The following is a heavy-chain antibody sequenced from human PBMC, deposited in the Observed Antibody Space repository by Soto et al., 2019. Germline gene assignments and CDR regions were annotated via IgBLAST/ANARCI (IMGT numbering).Heavy chain of an antibody. J-gene: IGHJ6*02. CDR3: ARVVIAYYYYGMDV. Sequence: GASVKVSCTASGYTFTSYDINWVRQATGQGLEWMGWMNPNSGNTGYAQKFQGRVTMTRNTSISTAYLELSSLRSEDTAVYYCARVVIAYYYYGMDVWGQGTTVTVAS. CDR2: MNPNSGNT. V-gene: IGHV1-8*01. CDR1: GYTFTSYD. D-gene: IGHD2-21*01.